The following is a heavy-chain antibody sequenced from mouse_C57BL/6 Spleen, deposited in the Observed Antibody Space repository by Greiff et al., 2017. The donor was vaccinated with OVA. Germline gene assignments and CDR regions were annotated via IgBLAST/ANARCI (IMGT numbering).Heavy chain of an antibody. J-gene: IGHJ2*01. CDR3: ARTEGLRRLDY. V-gene: IGHV2-9-1*01. CDR1: GFSLTSYA. D-gene: IGHD2-4*01. Sequence: VQLQESGPGLVAPSQSLSLTCTVSGFSLTSYAISWVRQPPGKGLEWLGVIWPGGGSNYNSALKSRLSMSKDNSKSQVFLKMNSLQTEDTARYYCARTEGLRRLDYWGQGTTLTVSS. CDR2: IWPGGGS.